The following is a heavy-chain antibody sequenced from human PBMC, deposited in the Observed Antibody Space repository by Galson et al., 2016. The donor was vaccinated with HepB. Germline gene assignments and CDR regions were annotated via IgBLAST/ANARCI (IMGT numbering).Heavy chain of an antibody. V-gene: IGHV3-23*01. CDR2: ASGTGGKK. D-gene: IGHD5-18*01. CDR3: AKLKTAMIDYYFDY. Sequence: SLRLSCAASGFTFNTYAMSWVRQAPGKGLEWVAGASGTGGKKYYSESLKGRVTISRDNSKSTLYLQMSSLRAADTAVYYCAKLKTAMIDYYFDYWGQGTLVTVSS. CDR1: GFTFNTYA. J-gene: IGHJ4*02.